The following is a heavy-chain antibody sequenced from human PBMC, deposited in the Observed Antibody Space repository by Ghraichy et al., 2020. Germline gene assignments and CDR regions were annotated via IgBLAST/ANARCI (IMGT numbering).Heavy chain of an antibody. J-gene: IGHJ6*02. CDR2: INHSGST. CDR3: ARGGITMVRGVITNYYYYYGMDV. V-gene: IGHV4-34*01. D-gene: IGHD3-10*01. Sequence: SQTLSLTCAVYGGSFSGYYWSWIRQPPGKGLEWIGEINHSGSTNYNPSLKSRVTISVDTSKNQFSLKLSSVTAADTAVYYCARGGITMVRGVITNYYYYYGMDVWGQGTTVTVSS. CDR1: GGSFSGYY.